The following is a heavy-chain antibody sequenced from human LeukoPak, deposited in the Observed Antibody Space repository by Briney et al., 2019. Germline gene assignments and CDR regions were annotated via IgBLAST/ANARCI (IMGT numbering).Heavy chain of an antibody. V-gene: IGHV1-2*02. J-gene: IGHJ4*02. CDR2: INPNSGGT. CDR3: ARDGAGSSSISGVDY. CDR1: GHTFTNYG. Sequence: ASVKVSCKASGHTFTNYGITWVRQAPGQGLEWMGWINPNSGGTNYAQKFQGRVTMTRDTSISTAYMELSRLRSDDTAVYYCARDGAGSSSISGVDYWGQGTLVTVSS. D-gene: IGHD6-6*01.